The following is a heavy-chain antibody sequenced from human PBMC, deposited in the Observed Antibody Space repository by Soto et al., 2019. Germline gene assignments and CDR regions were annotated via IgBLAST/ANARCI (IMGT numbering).Heavy chain of an antibody. CDR3: ARVGATTWY. V-gene: IGHV3-74*01. CDR2: VNSDGSIT. J-gene: IGHJ4*02. Sequence: LRLSCAASGFTFSSYWMHWVRQAPGKGLVWVSRVNSDGSITNYADAVKGRFTISRDNAKNTLYLQMDGLRAEDTAVYYCARVGATTWYWGQGTLVTVSS. CDR1: GFTFSSYW. D-gene: IGHD1-26*01.